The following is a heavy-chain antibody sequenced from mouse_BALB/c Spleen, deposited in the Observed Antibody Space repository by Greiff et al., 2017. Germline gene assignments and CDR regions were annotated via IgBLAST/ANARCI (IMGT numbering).Heavy chain of an antibody. CDR2: INPSSGYT. V-gene: IGHV1-4*02. CDR3: ARYAMDY. Sequence: VQLKESAAELARPGASVKMSCKASGYTFTSYTMHWVKQRPGQGLEWIGYINPSSGYTEYNQKFKDKTTLTADKSSSTAYMQLSSLTSEDSAVYYCARYAMDYWGQGTSVTVSS. CDR1: GYTFTSYT. J-gene: IGHJ4*01.